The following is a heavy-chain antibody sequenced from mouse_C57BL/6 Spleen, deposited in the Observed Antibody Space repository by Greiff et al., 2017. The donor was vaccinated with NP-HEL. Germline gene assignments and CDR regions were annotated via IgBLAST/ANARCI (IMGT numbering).Heavy chain of an antibody. V-gene: IGHV1-85*01. J-gene: IGHJ4*01. D-gene: IGHD1-1*01. Sequence: VQLQQSGPELVKPGASVKLSCKASGYTFTSYDINWVKQRPGQGLEWIGWIYPRDGSTKYNEKFKGKATLTVDTSSSTAYMELHSLTSEDSAVYFCARRGYYYYGSSYEGNAMDYWGQGTSVTVSS. CDR2: IYPRDGST. CDR1: GYTFTSYD. CDR3: ARRGYYYYGSSYEGNAMDY.